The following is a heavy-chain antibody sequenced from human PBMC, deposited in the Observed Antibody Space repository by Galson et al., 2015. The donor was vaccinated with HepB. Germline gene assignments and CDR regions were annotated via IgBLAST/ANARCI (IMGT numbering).Heavy chain of an antibody. CDR3: ARLSPNYDFWSGYYTFWWFDP. D-gene: IGHD3-3*01. CDR1: GSSFTSYW. J-gene: IGHJ5*02. Sequence: QSGAEVKKPGESLRISCKGSGSSFTSYWISWVRQMPGKGLEWMGRIDPSDSYTNYSPSFQGHVTISADKSISTAYLQWSSLKASDTALYYCARLSPNYDFWSGYYTFWWFDPWGQGTLVTVSS. V-gene: IGHV5-10-1*01. CDR2: IDPSDSYT.